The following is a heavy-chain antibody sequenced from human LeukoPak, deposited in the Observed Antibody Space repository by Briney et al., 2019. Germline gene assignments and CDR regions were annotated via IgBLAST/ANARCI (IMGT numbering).Heavy chain of an antibody. J-gene: IGHJ4*02. CDR3: AKDYDSSGYYYLYYFDY. CDR2: IYSGGST. CDR1: GFTVSSNY. D-gene: IGHD3-22*01. Sequence: GGSLRLSCAASGFTVSSNYMSWVRQAPGKGLEWVSVIYSGGSTYYADSVKGRFTISGDNSKNTLYLQMNSLRAEDTAVYYCAKDYDSSGYYYLYYFDYWGQGTLVTVSS. V-gene: IGHV3-66*01.